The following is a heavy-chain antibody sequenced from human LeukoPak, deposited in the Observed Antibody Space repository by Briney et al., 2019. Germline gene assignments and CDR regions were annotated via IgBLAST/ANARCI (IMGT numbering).Heavy chain of an antibody. CDR1: GGSISSSSYY. D-gene: IGHD6-13*01. V-gene: IGHV4-39*01. Sequence: PSETLSLTCTVSGGSISSSSYYWGWIRQPPGKGLEWIGSIYYSGSTYYNPSLKSRVTISIDTSKNQFSLKLSSVTAADTAVYYCARHGYSSSWYVNLWGQGTLVTVSS. CDR3: ARHGYSSSWYVNL. CDR2: IYYSGST. J-gene: IGHJ5*02.